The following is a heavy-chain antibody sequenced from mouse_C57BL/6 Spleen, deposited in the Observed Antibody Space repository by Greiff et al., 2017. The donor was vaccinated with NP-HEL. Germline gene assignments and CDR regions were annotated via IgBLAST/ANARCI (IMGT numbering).Heavy chain of an antibody. CDR2: IDPANGNT. CDR1: GFTFKNTY. D-gene: IGHD6-1*01. V-gene: IGHV14-3*01. Sequence: VHVKQSVAELVRPGASVKLSCTASGFTFKNTYMHWVKQRPEQGLEWIGRIDPANGNTNYAPKFQGKATITTDTSSNTAYLQLSSLTSEDTAIYYCASSSYYARDYWGQGTSVTVSS. J-gene: IGHJ4*01. CDR3: ASSSYYARDY.